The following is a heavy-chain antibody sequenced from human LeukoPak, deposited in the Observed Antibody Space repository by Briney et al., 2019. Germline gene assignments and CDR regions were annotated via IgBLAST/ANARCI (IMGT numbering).Heavy chain of an antibody. CDR2: IIPLLQTP. J-gene: IGHJ4*02. D-gene: IGHD3-10*01. Sequence: GASVKVSCKTSGGSFGRVGISWVRQAPGQGLEWMGRIIPLLQTPKYAQKFQGRLTITADRLSNVVFMELRSLTSDDTAIYYCASDPASVHYFDDWGQGTLVTVSS. CDR3: ASDPASVHYFDD. V-gene: IGHV1-69*11. CDR1: GGSFGRVG.